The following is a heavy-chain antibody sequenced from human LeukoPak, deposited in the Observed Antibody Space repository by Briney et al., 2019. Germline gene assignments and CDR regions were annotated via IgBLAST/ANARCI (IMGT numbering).Heavy chain of an antibody. CDR2: IYHSGST. D-gene: IGHD3-10*01. V-gene: IGHV4-30-2*01. CDR3: ARDVLLSNQYYYGSGSYFGLYYFDY. J-gene: IGHJ4*02. Sequence: PSQTLSLTCTVSGGSISSGGYYWSWIRQPPGKDLEWIGYIYHSGSTYYNPSLKSRVTISVDTSKNQFSLKLSSVTAADTAVYYCARDVLLSNQYYYGSGSYFGLYYFDYWGQGTLVTVSS. CDR1: GGSISSGGYY.